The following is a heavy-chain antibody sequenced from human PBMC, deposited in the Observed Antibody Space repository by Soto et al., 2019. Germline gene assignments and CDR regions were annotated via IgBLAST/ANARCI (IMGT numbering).Heavy chain of an antibody. CDR2: ISGSGGLA. J-gene: IGHJ5*02. Sequence: GGSLRLSCTGSGFTFGNYAMSWVRQAPGKGLEWVSLISGSGGLAYYADSVKGRFTISRDNSKNTLYLQLNSLRADDTAVYYCAKKDRITIFGIIDRWFDPWGQGTLVTVSS. CDR3: AKKDRITIFGIIDRWFDP. V-gene: IGHV3-23*01. CDR1: GFTFGNYA. D-gene: IGHD3-3*01.